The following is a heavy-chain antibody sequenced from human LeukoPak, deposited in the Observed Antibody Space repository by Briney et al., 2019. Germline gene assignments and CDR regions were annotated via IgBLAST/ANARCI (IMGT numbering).Heavy chain of an antibody. Sequence: GASVKVSCKTSGYTFTSYYIHWLRQAPGQRFEWMGWSDPKSGATKYEHFQGRGTMTRDTSISTAYMELSRLTSDDTAVYYCARGNFYDNKGYSPELRYWGQGTLVTVSS. D-gene: IGHD3-10*01. CDR2: SDPKSGAT. CDR1: GYTFTSYY. CDR3: ARGNFYDNKGYSPELRY. V-gene: IGHV1-2*02. J-gene: IGHJ4*02.